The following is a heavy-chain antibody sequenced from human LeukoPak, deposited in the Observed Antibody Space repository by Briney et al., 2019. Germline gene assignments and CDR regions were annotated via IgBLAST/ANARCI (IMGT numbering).Heavy chain of an antibody. CDR2: ISSSSSYI. V-gene: IGHV3-21*01. CDR1: GFTFSSYS. CDR3: ASALGSNYYDSSGLVDY. J-gene: IGHJ4*02. Sequence: GGSLRLSCACSGFTFSSYSMKWVRQAPGKGLEWVSSISSSSSYIYYADSVKGRFTISRDNAKNSLYLQMNSLRAEDTAVYYCASALGSNYYDSSGLVDYWGQGTLVTVSS. D-gene: IGHD3-22*01.